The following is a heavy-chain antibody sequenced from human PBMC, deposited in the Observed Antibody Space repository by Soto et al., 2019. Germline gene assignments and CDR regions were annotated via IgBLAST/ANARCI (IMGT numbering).Heavy chain of an antibody. J-gene: IGHJ6*02. CDR2: LSSGGRT. CDR3: AKNNTPGGMDV. V-gene: IGHV3-53*01. D-gene: IGHD1-20*01. CDR1: GFTVSANY. Sequence: XGALRLSCAASGFTVSANYMGWVRLAPGKGLEWVSVLSSGGRTYYPASLECRFTISGDNSKNTVYLQMHSLRVEDTAVYYCAKNNTPGGMDVWGQGTTVTVSS.